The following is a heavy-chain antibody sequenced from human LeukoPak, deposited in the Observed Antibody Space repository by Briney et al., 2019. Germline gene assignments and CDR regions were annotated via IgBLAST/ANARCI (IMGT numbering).Heavy chain of an antibody. V-gene: IGHV3-15*01. J-gene: IGHJ6*03. CDR2: IKSKTDGETT. CDR1: GFSLRKAW. Sequence: PGGSLTLSCLASGFSLRKAWMSWVRPAAGRGREWVGRIKSKTDGETTDYAAPVKGRFIITRDDSKNTPYLQMNSLKTEDTAVYYCTTESADYYYYYMDVWGKGTTVTVSS. CDR3: TTESADYYYYYMDV.